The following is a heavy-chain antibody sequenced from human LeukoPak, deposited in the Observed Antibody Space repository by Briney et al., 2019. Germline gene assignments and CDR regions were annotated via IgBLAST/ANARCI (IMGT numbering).Heavy chain of an antibody. CDR3: ARDPHDYIGP. J-gene: IGHJ5*02. V-gene: IGHV3-21*01. D-gene: IGHD4-11*01. CDR1: GFTFSSYS. Sequence: GGSLRLSCAASGFTFSSYSMNWVRQAPGKGLEWVSSISSSSSYIYYADSVKGRFTTSRDNAKNSLYLQMNSLRAEDTAVYYCARDPHDYIGPWGQGTLVTVSS. CDR2: ISSSSSYI.